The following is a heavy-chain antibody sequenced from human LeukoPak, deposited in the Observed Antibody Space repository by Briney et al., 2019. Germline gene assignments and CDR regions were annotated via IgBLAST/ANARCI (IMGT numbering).Heavy chain of an antibody. CDR2: IYHSGST. V-gene: IGHV4-38-2*02. CDR1: GYSISSGYY. CDR3: ARTRGRHILYYYYYYMDV. Sequence: PSETLSLTCTVSGYSISSGYYWGWIRQPPGKGLEWIGSIYHSGSTYYNPSLKSRVTISVDKSKNQFSLKLSSVTAADTAVYYCARTRGRHILYYYYYYMDVWGKGTTVTVSS. J-gene: IGHJ6*03. D-gene: IGHD5-12*01.